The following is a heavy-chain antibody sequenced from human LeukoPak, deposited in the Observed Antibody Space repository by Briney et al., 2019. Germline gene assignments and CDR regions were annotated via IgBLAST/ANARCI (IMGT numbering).Heavy chain of an antibody. Sequence: PSETLSLTCTVSGGSISSYYWSWIRQPPGKGLEWIGYIYYSGSTNYNPSLKSRVTISVDTSKNQFSLKLSSVTAADTAVYYCASLLTGGALFDIWGQGTMVTVSS. J-gene: IGHJ3*02. D-gene: IGHD2-8*02. CDR2: IYYSGST. V-gene: IGHV4-59*01. CDR1: GGSISSYY. CDR3: ASLLTGGALFDI.